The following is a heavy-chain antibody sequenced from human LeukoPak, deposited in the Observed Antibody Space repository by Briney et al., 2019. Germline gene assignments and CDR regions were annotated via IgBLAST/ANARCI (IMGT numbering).Heavy chain of an antibody. CDR1: GYTFTSYY. CDR2: INPSGGST. V-gene: IGHV1-46*01. D-gene: IGHD2-21*02. Sequence: ASVKVSCKASGYTFTSYYMHWVRQAPGQGLEWMGIINPSGGSTSYAQKFQGRVTITRDTSASTAYMDLSSLRSEDTAVYYCARNTETAIPLPYYFDYWGQGTLVTVSS. CDR3: ARNTETAIPLPYYFDY. J-gene: IGHJ4*02.